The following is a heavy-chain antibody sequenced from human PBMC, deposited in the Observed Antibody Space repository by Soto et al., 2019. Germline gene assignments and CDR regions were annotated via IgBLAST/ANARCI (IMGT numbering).Heavy chain of an antibody. V-gene: IGHV4-59*01. J-gene: IGHJ5*02. CDR3: ARCPIDHNWFDP. Sequence: PSETLSLTCTVSGSDITTYYWSWLRQSPGKGLEWIGHIYDTGSTTYNPSLKSRVTISVDTSNKQSSLRLTSVTAADTAVYYCARCPIDHNWFDPWGQGTLVTVSS. CDR2: IYDTGST. D-gene: IGHD3-9*01. CDR1: GSDITTYY.